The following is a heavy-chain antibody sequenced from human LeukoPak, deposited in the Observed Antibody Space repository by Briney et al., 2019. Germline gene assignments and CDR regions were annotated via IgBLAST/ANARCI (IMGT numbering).Heavy chain of an antibody. J-gene: IGHJ4*02. CDR2: TSYSGST. CDR1: GGSISSYY. V-gene: IGHV4-59*01. D-gene: IGHD3-10*01. CDR3: ARGRLGGSGSYYNVLDY. Sequence: SETLSLTCTVSGGSISSYYWSWIRQPAGKGLEWIGYTSYSGSTNYNPSLKSRVTISVDTSRNQFSLKLSSVTAADTAVYYCARGRLGGSGSYYNVLDYWGQGTLVTVSS.